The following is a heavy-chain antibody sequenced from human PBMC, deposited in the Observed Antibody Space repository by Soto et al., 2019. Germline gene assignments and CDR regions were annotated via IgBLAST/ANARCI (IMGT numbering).Heavy chain of an antibody. CDR2: ISGSGGST. V-gene: IGHV3-23*01. D-gene: IGHD6-19*01. CDR1: GFTFSSYA. Sequence: PGGSLRLSCAASGFTFSSYAMSWFRQAPGKGLEWVSGISGSGGSTYYADSVKGRFTISRDNSKNTLYLQMNSLRAEDTAVYYCARTYSSGWYPWYFDYWGQGTLVTVSS. CDR3: ARTYSSGWYPWYFDY. J-gene: IGHJ4*02.